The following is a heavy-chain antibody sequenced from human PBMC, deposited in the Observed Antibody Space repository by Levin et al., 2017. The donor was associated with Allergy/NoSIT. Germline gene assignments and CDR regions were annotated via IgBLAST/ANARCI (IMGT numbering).Heavy chain of an antibody. Sequence: GGSLRLSCAASGFTFSDYYVSWIRQAPGKGLEWVSYISSSGTTIYYADSVKGRFTISRDNAKNSLYLQMNSLGVEDTAVYYCARSWLGYSYGYWDYWGQGTLVTVSS. D-gene: IGHD5-18*01. V-gene: IGHV3-11*01. CDR2: ISSSGTTI. J-gene: IGHJ4*02. CDR3: ARSWLGYSYGYWDY. CDR1: GFTFSDYY.